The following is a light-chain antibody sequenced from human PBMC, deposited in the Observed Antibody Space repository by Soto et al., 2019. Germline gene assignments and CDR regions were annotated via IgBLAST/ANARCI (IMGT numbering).Light chain of an antibody. V-gene: IGLV1-40*01. CDR3: QSYESSLTEV. Sequence: QLVLTQPPSVSGAPGQRVTISCTGSSSNIGAGYDVHWYQQLPGTAPKLLIYGNSNRPSGVPDRFSGSKSGTSASLAITGLQAEDEADYYCQSYESSLTEVFGGGTKLTVL. CDR1: SSNIGAGYD. J-gene: IGLJ2*01. CDR2: GNS.